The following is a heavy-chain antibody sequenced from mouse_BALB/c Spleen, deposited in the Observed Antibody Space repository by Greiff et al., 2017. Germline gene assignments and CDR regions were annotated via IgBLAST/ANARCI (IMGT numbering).Heavy chain of an antibody. CDR3: ARGGGYDGFAY. CDR2: IYPGSGNT. V-gene: IGHV1-77*01. J-gene: IGHJ3*01. D-gene: IGHD2-2*01. Sequence: QVQLQQSGAELARPGASVKLSCKASGYTFTDYYINWVKQRTGQGLEWIGEIYPGSGNTYYNEKFKGKATLTADKSSSTAYMQLSSLTSEDSAVYFCARGGGYDGFAYWGQGTLVTVSA. CDR1: GYTFTDYY.